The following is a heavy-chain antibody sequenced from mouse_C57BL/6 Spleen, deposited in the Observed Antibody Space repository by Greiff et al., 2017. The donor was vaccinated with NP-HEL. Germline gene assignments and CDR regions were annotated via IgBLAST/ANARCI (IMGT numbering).Heavy chain of an antibody. D-gene: IGHD1-1*01. CDR3: ATITTVVGGGAMDY. Sequence: QVQLQQPGAELVKPGASVKMSCKASGYTFTSYWLTWVKQRPGQGLAWIGDIYPGSGSTNYNEKFKSKATLTVDTSSSTAYMQLSSLTSEDSAVYYCATITTVVGGGAMDYWGQGTSVTVSS. CDR2: IYPGSGST. J-gene: IGHJ4*01. CDR1: GYTFTSYW. V-gene: IGHV1-55*01.